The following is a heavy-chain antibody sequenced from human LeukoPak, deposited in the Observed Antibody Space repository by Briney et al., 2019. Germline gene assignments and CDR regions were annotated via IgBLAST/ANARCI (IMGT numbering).Heavy chain of an antibody. CDR3: AGGVGYCSSTSWRTLTY. CDR2: ISSSSSYI. Sequence: GGSLRLSCAASGFTFSSYSMNWVRQAPGKGLEWVSSISSSSSYIYYADSVKGRFTISRDNAKNSLYPQMNSLRAEDTAVYYCAGGVGYCSSTSWRTLTYWGQGTLVTVSS. CDR1: GFTFSSYS. D-gene: IGHD2-2*01. V-gene: IGHV3-21*01. J-gene: IGHJ4*02.